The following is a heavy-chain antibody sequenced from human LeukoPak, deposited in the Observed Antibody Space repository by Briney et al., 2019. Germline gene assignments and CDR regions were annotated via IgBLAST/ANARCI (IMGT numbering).Heavy chain of an antibody. D-gene: IGHD2-2*01. V-gene: IGHV3-21*01. Sequence: GGSLRLSCAASGFTFSSYSMNWVRQAPGKGLEWVSSITSSNNDIYYADSVKGRFTTSRDNAKNSLYLQMNSLRAEDTAVYYCARDLSDIVVVPAATRTFDYWGQGTLVTVSS. J-gene: IGHJ4*02. CDR3: ARDLSDIVVVPAATRTFDY. CDR2: ITSSNNDI. CDR1: GFTFSSYS.